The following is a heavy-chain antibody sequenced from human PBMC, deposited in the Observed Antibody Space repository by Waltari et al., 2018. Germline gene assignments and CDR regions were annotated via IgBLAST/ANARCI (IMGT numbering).Heavy chain of an antibody. J-gene: IGHJ6*03. Sequence: EVQLVESGGGLVQPGGSLRLSCAASGFTFSSYWMSWVRQAPGKGLEWVANIKQDGSEKYYVDSVKGRFTISRDNAKNSLYLQMNSLRAEDTAVYYCARGGTGDGGNSDVYYYYYYMDVWGKGTTVTVSS. V-gene: IGHV3-7*01. D-gene: IGHD2-21*02. CDR1: GFTFSSYW. CDR3: ARGGTGDGGNSDVYYYYYYMDV. CDR2: IKQDGSEK.